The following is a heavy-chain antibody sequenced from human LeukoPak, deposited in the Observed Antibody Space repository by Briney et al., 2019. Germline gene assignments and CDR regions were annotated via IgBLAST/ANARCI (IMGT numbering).Heavy chain of an antibody. CDR3: ARVEMATIALHYFDY. CDR2: INPNSGGT. V-gene: IGHV1-2*02. CDR1: GYTFTGYY. D-gene: IGHD5-24*01. Sequence: ASVKVSCKAPGYTFTGYYMHWVRQAPGQGLEWMGWINPNSGGTNYAQKFQGRVTMTRDTSISTAYMELSRLRSDDTAVYYCARVEMATIALHYFDYWGQGTLVTVSS. J-gene: IGHJ4*02.